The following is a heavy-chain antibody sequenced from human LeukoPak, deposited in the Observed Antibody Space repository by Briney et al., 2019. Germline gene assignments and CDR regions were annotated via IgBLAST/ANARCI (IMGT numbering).Heavy chain of an antibody. V-gene: IGHV1-18*01. J-gene: IGHJ4*02. Sequence: ASVNVSCKASGYTFTSFGISWVRQAPGQGLEWMGWISAYSGNTNYAQNFQGRVTTTTDTSTRTVYMELRSLRSDDTAVYFCVRGGGPRVIVTVDLDYWGQGTLVTVSS. CDR2: ISAYSGNT. CDR3: VRGGGPRVIVTVDLDY. CDR1: GYTFTSFG. D-gene: IGHD2/OR15-2a*01.